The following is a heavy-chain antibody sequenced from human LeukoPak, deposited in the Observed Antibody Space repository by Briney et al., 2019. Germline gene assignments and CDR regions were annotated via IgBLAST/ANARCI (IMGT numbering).Heavy chain of an antibody. D-gene: IGHD3-9*01. CDR2: INPNSGGT. Sequence: ASVKVSCKASGYTFTGYYMHWLRQAAGQGLEWMGWINPNSGGTNYAQKFQGRVTMTRDTPIRRAYMELSRLRSDDTAVYYCAALRYFDWLFDYWGQGTLVTVSS. V-gene: IGHV1-2*02. CDR1: GYTFTGYY. CDR3: AALRYFDWLFDY. J-gene: IGHJ4*02.